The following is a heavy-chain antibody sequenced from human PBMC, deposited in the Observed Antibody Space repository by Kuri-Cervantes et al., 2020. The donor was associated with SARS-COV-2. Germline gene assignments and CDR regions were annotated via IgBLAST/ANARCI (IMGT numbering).Heavy chain of an antibody. CDR2: ISYDGSNK. V-gene: IGHV3-30-3*01. CDR1: GFSFSNYA. D-gene: IGHD6-13*01. J-gene: IGHJ4*02. CDR3: ARDRAAAGVYYSDY. Sequence: LSLTRAASGFSFSNYAMHWVRQAPGKGLEWVAVISYDGSNKYYADSVKGRFTISRDNSKSTLYLQMNSLRAEDTAVYYCARDRAAAGVYYSDYWGQGTLVTVSS.